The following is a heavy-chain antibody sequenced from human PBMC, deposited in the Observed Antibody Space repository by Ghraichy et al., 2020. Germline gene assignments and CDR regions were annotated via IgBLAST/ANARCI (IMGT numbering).Heavy chain of an antibody. CDR3: TTEDCGSPNCPFDY. Sequence: WGSLRLSCVGSGFSFSRFGMHWVRQAPGKGLEWVAFMWYDGSNKDYADSVKGRFTISRDNSKNTLYLQMSSLRVEDTGVYYCTTEDCGSPNCPFDYWGQGTPVTVSS. CDR2: MWYDGSNK. CDR1: GFSFSRFG. V-gene: IGHV3-30*02. J-gene: IGHJ4*02. D-gene: IGHD2-2*01.